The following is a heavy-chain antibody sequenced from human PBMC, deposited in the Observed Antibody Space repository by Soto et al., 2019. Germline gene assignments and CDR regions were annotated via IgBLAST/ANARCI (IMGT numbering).Heavy chain of an antibody. D-gene: IGHD3-16*02. CDR2: IIPIFGTA. J-gene: IGHJ6*02. Sequence: QVQLVQSGAEVKKPGSSVKVSCKASGGTFSSYAISWVRQAPGQGLEWMGGIIPIFGTANYAQKFQGRVTITADESTSPAYMGLSSLRPEDTAVYYYAREIHRYDPGGYGMDVWGQGTTVTVSS. CDR1: GGTFSSYA. V-gene: IGHV1-69*12. CDR3: AREIHRYDPGGYGMDV.